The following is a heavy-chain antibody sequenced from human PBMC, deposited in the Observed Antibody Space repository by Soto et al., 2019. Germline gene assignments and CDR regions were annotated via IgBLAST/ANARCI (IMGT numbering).Heavy chain of an antibody. CDR1: GFTFSSYA. D-gene: IGHD4-17*01. Sequence: GGSLRLSCAASGFTFSSYAMHWVRQAPGKGLEWVAVISYDGSNKYYADSVKGRFTISRDNSKNTLYLQMNSLRAEDTAVYYCARVRAYGDRDDYYYYGMDVWGQGTTVTVSS. J-gene: IGHJ6*02. CDR2: ISYDGSNK. V-gene: IGHV3-30-3*01. CDR3: ARVRAYGDRDDYYYYGMDV.